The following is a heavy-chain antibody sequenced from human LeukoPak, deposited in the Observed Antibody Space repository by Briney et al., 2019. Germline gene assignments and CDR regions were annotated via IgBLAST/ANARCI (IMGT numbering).Heavy chain of an antibody. V-gene: IGHV4-61*02. CDR1: GGSISSGSYY. Sequence: NPSQTLSLTCTVSGGSISSGSYYWSWIRQPAGKGLEWIGRIYTSGSTNYNPSLKSRVTISVDTSKNQFSLKLSSVTAADTAVYYCATIRADQTLLYWGQGTLVTVSS. CDR2: IYTSGST. D-gene: IGHD2-15*01. J-gene: IGHJ4*02. CDR3: ATIRADQTLLY.